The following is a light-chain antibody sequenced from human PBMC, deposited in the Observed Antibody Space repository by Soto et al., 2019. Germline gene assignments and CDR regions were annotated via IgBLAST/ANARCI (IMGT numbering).Light chain of an antibody. CDR1: SSDVGSYNL. V-gene: IGLV2-14*02. CDR3: CSYAGSYTRV. Sequence: SVLTQPASVSGSPGQSITISCTGTSSDVGSYNLVSWYQQHPGKAPKLMIYEGTKRPSGVSNRFSGSKSGNTASLTISGLQAEDEADYYCCSYAGSYTRVFGTGTKVTVL. J-gene: IGLJ1*01. CDR2: EGT.